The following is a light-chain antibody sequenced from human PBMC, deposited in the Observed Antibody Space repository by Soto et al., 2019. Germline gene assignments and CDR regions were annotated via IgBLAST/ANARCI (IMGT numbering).Light chain of an antibody. V-gene: IGKV3-11*01. CDR3: HQRYNWPLT. Sequence: EIVLTQSPATLSLSPGERATLSCRARQSFGSYLAWYQQKPGQAPRLLIYDASNRATGIPARFSGSGSGTDFTLTISSLESEDFAVYYCHQRYNWPLTFGPGTKVHIK. CDR2: DAS. CDR1: QSFGSY. J-gene: IGKJ3*01.